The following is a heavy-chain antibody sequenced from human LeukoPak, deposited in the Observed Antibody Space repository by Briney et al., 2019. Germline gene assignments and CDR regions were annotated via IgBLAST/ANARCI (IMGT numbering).Heavy chain of an antibody. Sequence: ASVKGSCKASGYTFSDYHMHWVRQAPGQGPERMGSINPNNGATNYAQKFQGRVTMTRDTSISTVYMDLSSLRSDDTAVYYCTREGRPANYYDWFDPWGQGTLVTVSS. D-gene: IGHD3-10*01. V-gene: IGHV1-2*02. J-gene: IGHJ5*02. CDR2: INPNNGAT. CDR3: TREGRPANYYDWFDP. CDR1: GYTFSDYH.